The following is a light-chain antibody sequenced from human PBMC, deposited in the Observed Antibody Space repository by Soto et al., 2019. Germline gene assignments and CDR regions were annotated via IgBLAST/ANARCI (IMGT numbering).Light chain of an antibody. V-gene: IGKV1-33*01. CDR3: QQSDHLPL. CDR2: DAY. Sequence: DIQMTQSPPSLSASVGDRVTITCQASHDIGNSLNWYQDKPGQAPKLVIYDAYNLETGVPSTFSGNGYGTDFTFTISSLWPEDIATYYCQQSDHLPLFGPGTKVDMK. J-gene: IGKJ3*01. CDR1: HDIGNS.